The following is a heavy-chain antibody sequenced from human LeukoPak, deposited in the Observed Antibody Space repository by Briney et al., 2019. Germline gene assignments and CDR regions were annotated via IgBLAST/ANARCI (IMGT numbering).Heavy chain of an antibody. V-gene: IGHV3-20*04. Sequence: PGGSLRLSCAASGFTFDDYGMSWFRQAPGKGLEWVSGINWNGGSTGYADSVKGRFTISRDNAKNSLYLQMNSLRAEDKALYYCARDPPIAAAGTEDYWGQGTLVTVSS. J-gene: IGHJ4*02. CDR3: ARDPPIAAAGTEDY. CDR1: GFTFDDYG. D-gene: IGHD6-13*01. CDR2: INWNGGST.